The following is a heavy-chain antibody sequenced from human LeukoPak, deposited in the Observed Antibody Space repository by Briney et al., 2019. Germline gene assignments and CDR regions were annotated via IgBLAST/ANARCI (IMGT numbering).Heavy chain of an antibody. CDR3: ARDNSYMDIRPFDY. CDR2: INPNSGGT. J-gene: IGHJ4*02. V-gene: IGHV1-2*06. CDR1: GYTFTGYY. D-gene: IGHD5-18*01. Sequence: GASVKVSCKASGYTFTGYYMHWVRQAPGQGLEWMGRINPNSGGTNYAQKFQGRVIMTRDTSISTAYMELSRLRSDDTAVYYCARDNSYMDIRPFDYWGQGTLVTVSS.